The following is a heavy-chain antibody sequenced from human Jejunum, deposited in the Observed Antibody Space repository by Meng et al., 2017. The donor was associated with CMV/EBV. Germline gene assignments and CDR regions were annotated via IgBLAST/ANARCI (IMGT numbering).Heavy chain of an antibody. J-gene: IGHJ4*02. V-gene: IGHV2-5*02. Sequence: QITLKVSAPTPVKPTHTPPLTCSFSGFSPSTSGEGVGWIRQPPGKALEWLALIYRGDDKRYSPSLNSRLTIAKDTSKNEVVLTLTNMGPIDTGTYYCAHFVGGYYPSRPDYWGQGTLVTVSS. CDR3: AHFVGGYYPSRPDY. D-gene: IGHD1-26*01. CDR1: GFSPSTSGEG. CDR2: IYRGDDK.